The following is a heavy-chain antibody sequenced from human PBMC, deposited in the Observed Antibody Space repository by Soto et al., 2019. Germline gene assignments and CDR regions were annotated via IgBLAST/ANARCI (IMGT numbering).Heavy chain of an antibody. CDR1: GGSISYNHYY. CDR2: ISYSGTT. V-gene: IGHV4-39*01. Sequence: SETLSLTCTVSGGSISYNHYYGGWVRQPPGKGLEWIASISYSGTTYYNPSLKSRVTKSVDTSRNQFSLRLTSVTAADTAVYYCARPLLWFGESYYAFDILVQGTLVT. D-gene: IGHD3-10*01. J-gene: IGHJ3*02. CDR3: ARPLLWFGESYYAFDI.